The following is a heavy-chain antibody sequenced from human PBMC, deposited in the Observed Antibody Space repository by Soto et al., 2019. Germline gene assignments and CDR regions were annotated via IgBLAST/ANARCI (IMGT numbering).Heavy chain of an antibody. D-gene: IGHD2-15*01. Sequence: QVPLVQSGAEVKKPGASVKVSCKASGYTFTSYYMHWVRQAPGQGLEWMGIINPSGGSTSYAQKFQGRVTMTRDTSTSTVYMELSSLRSEDTAVYYCARGLRYCSGGSCYYYYYYGMDVWGQGTTVTVSS. CDR2: INPSGGST. J-gene: IGHJ6*02. CDR1: GYTFTSYY. V-gene: IGHV1-46*01. CDR3: ARGLRYCSGGSCYYYYYYGMDV.